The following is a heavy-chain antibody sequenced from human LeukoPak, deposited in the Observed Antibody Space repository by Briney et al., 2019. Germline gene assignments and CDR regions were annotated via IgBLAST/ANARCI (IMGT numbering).Heavy chain of an antibody. CDR1: GGSFSGYY. CDR2: INHGGST. Sequence: SETLSLTCAVYGGSFSGYYWSWIRQPPGKGLEWIGEINHGGSTNYNPSLKSRVTISVDTSKNQFSLKLSSVTAADTAVYYCARVLLRHAFDIWGQGTMVTVSS. CDR3: ARVLLRHAFDI. J-gene: IGHJ3*02. V-gene: IGHV4-34*01. D-gene: IGHD3-10*01.